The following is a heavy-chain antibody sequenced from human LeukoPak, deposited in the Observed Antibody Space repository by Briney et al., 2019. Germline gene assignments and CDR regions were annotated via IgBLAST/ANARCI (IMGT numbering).Heavy chain of an antibody. D-gene: IGHD6-13*01. Sequence: PSETLSLTCTVSGGSISSYYWSWIRQPPGKGLEWIGYIYYSGSTNYNPSLKSRVTISVDTSKNQFSLKLSSVTAADTAVYYCARDHVAAAATEAFDIWGQGTMVTVSS. CDR2: IYYSGST. CDR3: ARDHVAAAATEAFDI. V-gene: IGHV4-59*01. CDR1: GGSISSYY. J-gene: IGHJ3*02.